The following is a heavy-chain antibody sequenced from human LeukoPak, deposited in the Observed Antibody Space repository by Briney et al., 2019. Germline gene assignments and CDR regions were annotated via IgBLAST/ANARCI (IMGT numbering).Heavy chain of an antibody. Sequence: SETLSLTCTVSGGSISSYYWSWIRQPPGKGLEWIGYIYYSGSTNYNPSLKSRVTMSADTSKNQFSLELRSVTAADTAVYYCARVLDYYGSGTRDFDYWGQGTLVTVSS. V-gene: IGHV4-59*08. J-gene: IGHJ4*02. CDR3: ARVLDYYGSGTRDFDY. D-gene: IGHD3-10*01. CDR1: GGSISSYY. CDR2: IYYSGST.